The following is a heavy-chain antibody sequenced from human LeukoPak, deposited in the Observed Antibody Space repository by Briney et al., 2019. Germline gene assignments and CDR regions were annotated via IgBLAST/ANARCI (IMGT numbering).Heavy chain of an antibody. CDR3: AADRGSGSYLLPDY. CDR1: GFPFISYA. Sequence: GSLRLSCAASGFPFISYAMSWVRQAPGKGLEWVSVISGSGGSTYYADSVKGRFTISRDNSKNTLYLQTNSLRAEDTAVYYCAADRGSGSYLLPDYWGQGTLVTVSS. D-gene: IGHD3-10*01. J-gene: IGHJ4*02. CDR2: ISGSGGST. V-gene: IGHV3-23*01.